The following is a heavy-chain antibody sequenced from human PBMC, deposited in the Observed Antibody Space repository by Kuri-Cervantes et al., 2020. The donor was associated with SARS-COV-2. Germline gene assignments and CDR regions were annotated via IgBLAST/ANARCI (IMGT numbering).Heavy chain of an antibody. V-gene: IGHV2-70*11. J-gene: IGHJ5*02. Sequence: SGPTLVKPTQTLTLTCTFSVFSLSTSGMCVSWIRQPPGKALEWLARIDWDDDKYYSTSLKTRLTISKDTSKNQVVLTMTNLDPVDTATYHCARMRTGTAMGGWFDPWGQGTLVTVSS. CDR3: ARMRTGTAMGGWFDP. D-gene: IGHD1-7*01. CDR1: VFSLSTSGMC. CDR2: IDWDDDK.